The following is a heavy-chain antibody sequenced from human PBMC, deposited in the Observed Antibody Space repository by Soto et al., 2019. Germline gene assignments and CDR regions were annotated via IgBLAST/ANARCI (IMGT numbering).Heavy chain of an antibody. J-gene: IGHJ4*02. CDR3: ARGGVYSYGPVDY. Sequence: SETLSLTCTVSGCSISSYYWSWIRQPPGKGLEWIGYIYYSGSTNYNPYLKSRVTISVDTSKNQFSLKLSSVTAADTAVYYCARGGVYSYGPVDYWGQGTLVTVSS. CDR1: GCSISSYY. D-gene: IGHD5-18*01. CDR2: IYYSGST. V-gene: IGHV4-59*01.